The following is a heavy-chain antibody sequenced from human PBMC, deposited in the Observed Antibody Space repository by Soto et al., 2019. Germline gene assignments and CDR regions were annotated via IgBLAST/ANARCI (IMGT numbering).Heavy chain of an antibody. CDR3: ARDLPGPGITDAFDI. J-gene: IGHJ3*02. D-gene: IGHD1-1*01. Sequence: PTQTLSITGAICGGRGCGYSAAWNWFRQSPSRGLEWLGRTYYRSKWYNDYAVSVKSRITINPDTSKNQFSLQLNSVTPEDTAVYYCARDLPGPGITDAFDIWGQGTMGTVSS. V-gene: IGHV6-1*01. CDR2: TYYRSKWYN. CDR1: GGRGCGYSAA.